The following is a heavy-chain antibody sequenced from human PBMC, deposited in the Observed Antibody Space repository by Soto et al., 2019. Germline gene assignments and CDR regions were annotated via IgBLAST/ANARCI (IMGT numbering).Heavy chain of an antibody. J-gene: IGHJ3*02. Sequence: GESLKIACAASGFTFSDYYMSWIRQAPGKGLEWVSYISSSGSTIYYADSVKGRFTISRDNAKNSLYLQMNGLRAEDTAVYYCARDTEVYGGAFDIWGQGTMVTVSS. CDR1: GFTFSDYY. CDR3: ARDTEVYGGAFDI. CDR2: ISSSGSTI. V-gene: IGHV3-11*01. D-gene: IGHD4-17*01.